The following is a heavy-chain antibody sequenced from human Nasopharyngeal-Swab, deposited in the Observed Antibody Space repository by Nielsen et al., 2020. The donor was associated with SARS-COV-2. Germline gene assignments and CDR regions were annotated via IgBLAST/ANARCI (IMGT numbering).Heavy chain of an antibody. D-gene: IGHD2-2*01. CDR2: INSDGSST. CDR3: ARGYAAMGFFDY. V-gene: IGHV3-74*01. J-gene: IGHJ4*02. Sequence: GESLKISCAASGFTFGTYWMHWVRQAPGKGLEWVSRINSDGSSTGHADSVKGRFTVSRDNAKNSLYLQMNSLRAEDTAVYYCARGYAAMGFFDYWGQGTLVTVSS. CDR1: GFTFGTYW.